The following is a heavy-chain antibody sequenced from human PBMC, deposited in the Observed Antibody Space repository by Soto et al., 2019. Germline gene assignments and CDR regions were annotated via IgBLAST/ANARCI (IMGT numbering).Heavy chain of an antibody. V-gene: IGHV3-33*03. J-gene: IGHJ4*02. D-gene: IGHD2-15*01. CDR2: IWYDGSNK. Sequence: PGGSLRLSCAASGFTFNEYGMHWVRQAPGKGLEWVAVIWYDGSNKYYADSVKGRFTISRDNSKNTMSLQMNNLRAEDTAVYYCARWGCSGTNCNLNQRSYDLWGQGTLVTVSS. CDR1: GFTFNEYG. CDR3: ARWGCSGTNCNLNQRSYDL.